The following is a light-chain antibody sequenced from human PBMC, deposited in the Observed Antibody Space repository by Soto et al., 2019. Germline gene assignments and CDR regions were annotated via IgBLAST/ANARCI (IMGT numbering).Light chain of an antibody. V-gene: IGKV3-15*01. J-gene: IGKJ1*01. CDR1: QSVSSSY. CDR2: GAS. Sequence: EIVLTQSPATLSLSPGERATLSRGASQSVSSSYLAWYQQKPGQAPRLLIYGASTRATGIPARFSGSGSGTEFTLTISSLQSEDSAVYYCQHYNHWLWTFGQGTKVDIK. CDR3: QHYNHWLWT.